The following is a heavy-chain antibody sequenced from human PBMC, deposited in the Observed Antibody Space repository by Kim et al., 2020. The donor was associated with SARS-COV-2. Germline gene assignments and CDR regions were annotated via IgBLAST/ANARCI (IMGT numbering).Heavy chain of an antibody. CDR3: AKGYCSSTSCYTGGMDV. Sequence: GGSLRLSCAASGFTFSSYGMHWVRQAPGKGLEWVAVISYDGSNKYYADSVKGRFTISRDNSKNTLYLQMNSLRAEDTAVYYCAKGYCSSTSCYTGGMDVWGQGTTVTVSS. V-gene: IGHV3-30*18. J-gene: IGHJ6*02. CDR2: ISYDGSNK. CDR1: GFTFSSYG. D-gene: IGHD2-2*02.